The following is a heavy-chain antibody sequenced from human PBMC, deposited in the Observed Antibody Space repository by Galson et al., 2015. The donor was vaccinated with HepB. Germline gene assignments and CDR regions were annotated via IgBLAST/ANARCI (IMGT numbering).Heavy chain of an antibody. CDR3: ARMRYCSIKSCYNPLVYYYYYMDV. J-gene: IGHJ6*03. Sequence: SLRLSCAASGFIFEHYSMNWVRQAPGKGLQWVASISSANSYIKYADSVKGRFTISRDNAKNSLSLQMDSLRAEDTAVYYCARMRYCSIKSCYNPLVYYYYYMDVWGKGTTVTVSS. CDR1: GFIFEHYS. V-gene: IGHV3-21*01. CDR2: ISSANSYI. D-gene: IGHD2-2*02.